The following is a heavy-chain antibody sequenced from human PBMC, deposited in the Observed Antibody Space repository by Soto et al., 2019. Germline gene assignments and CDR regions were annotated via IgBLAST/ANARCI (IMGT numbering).Heavy chain of an antibody. J-gene: IGHJ6*02. D-gene: IGHD6-13*01. Sequence: PSETLSLTCTVSGGSVSSGSYYWSWIRQPPGKGLEWIGYIYYSGSTNYNPSLKSRVTISVDTSKNQFSLKLSSVTAADTAVYYCARDQEXQQLVRKDYYYYYGMDVWGQGTTVTVSS. CDR2: IYYSGST. CDR3: ARDQEXQQLVRKDYYYYYGMDV. V-gene: IGHV4-61*01. CDR1: GGSVSSGSYY.